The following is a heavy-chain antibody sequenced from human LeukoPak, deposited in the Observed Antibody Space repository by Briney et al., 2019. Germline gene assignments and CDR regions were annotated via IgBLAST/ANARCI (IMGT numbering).Heavy chain of an antibody. Sequence: GESLKISCKGSGFSLTSYWIAWVRQMPGKGLEWMGIIYPADSDTKYSPSFQGHVTISADKSSSTAYRQWSSLKASDTAMYYCAREQLALDYWGQGTLVTVSS. V-gene: IGHV5-51*01. J-gene: IGHJ4*02. D-gene: IGHD6-6*01. CDR3: AREQLALDY. CDR1: GFSLTSYW. CDR2: IYPADSDT.